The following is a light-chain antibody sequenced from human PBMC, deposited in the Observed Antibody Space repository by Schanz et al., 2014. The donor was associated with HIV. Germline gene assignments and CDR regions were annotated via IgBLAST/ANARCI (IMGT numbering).Light chain of an antibody. CDR2: ADY. CDR3: ATWHSSLREVV. J-gene: IGLJ2*01. V-gene: IGLV1-51*01. Sequence: QSLLTQPPSVSAAPGQRVTISCSGGALNVGHNFVSWYPQFPGTAPKLLIFADYQRPSEIPDRISGSKTGTSATLAINGLQTGDEADYYCATWHSSLREVVFGGGTKLTVL. CDR1: ALNVGHNF.